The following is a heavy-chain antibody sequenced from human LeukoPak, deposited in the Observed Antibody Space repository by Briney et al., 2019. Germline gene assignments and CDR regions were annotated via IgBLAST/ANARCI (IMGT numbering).Heavy chain of an antibody. CDR2: INPNNGGT. V-gene: IGHV1-2*02. Sequence: GASLKVSCTASGYTFTGYYMHWARQAPGQGLEWMGWINPNNGGTNYAQTLQGRVTMTLDTSISTGYMELSRLRSDGTATYYCARVDGGEWYYFDYWGQGSLVTVSS. CDR1: GYTFTGYY. D-gene: IGHD2-8*02. J-gene: IGHJ4*02. CDR3: ARVDGGEWYYFDY.